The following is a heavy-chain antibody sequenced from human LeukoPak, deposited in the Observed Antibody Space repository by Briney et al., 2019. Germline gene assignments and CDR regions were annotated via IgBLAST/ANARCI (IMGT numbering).Heavy chain of an antibody. Sequence: GGSLRLSCAASGFTFSSYSMNWVRQAPGKGPEWVSSISSSSSYIYYADSVKGRFTISRDNAKNSLYLQMNSLRAEDTAVYYCARHGPNDYGGNWDWYFDLWGRGTLVTVSS. D-gene: IGHD4-23*01. J-gene: IGHJ2*01. V-gene: IGHV3-21*01. CDR3: ARHGPNDYGGNWDWYFDL. CDR2: ISSSSSYI. CDR1: GFTFSSYS.